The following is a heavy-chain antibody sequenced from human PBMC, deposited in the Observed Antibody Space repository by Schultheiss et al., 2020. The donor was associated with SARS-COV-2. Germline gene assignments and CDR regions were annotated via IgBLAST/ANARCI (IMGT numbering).Heavy chain of an antibody. J-gene: IGHJ6*02. D-gene: IGHD3-10*01. CDR1: GFTFSSYA. Sequence: GGSLRLSCAASGFTFSSYAMSWVRQAPGKGLEWVSAISGSGGSTYYADSVKGRFTISRDNSKNTLYLQMNSLRAEDTAVYYCARKVVGFGELVASIYGMDVWGQGTTVTVSS. CDR2: ISGSGGST. CDR3: ARKVVGFGELVASIYGMDV. V-gene: IGHV3-23*01.